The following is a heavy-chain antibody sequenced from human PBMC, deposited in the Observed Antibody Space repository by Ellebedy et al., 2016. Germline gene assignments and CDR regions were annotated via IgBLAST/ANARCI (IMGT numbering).Heavy chain of an antibody. CDR1: GGSISSSSYY. CDR3: ARERKSSSWYRV. V-gene: IGHV4-39*07. D-gene: IGHD6-13*01. Sequence: SETLSLTXTVSGGSISSSSYYWGWIRQPPGKGLEWIGSIYYSGSTYYNPSLKSRVTISVDTSKNQFSLKLSSVTAADTAVYYCARERKSSSWYRVWGQGTLVTVSS. CDR2: IYYSGST. J-gene: IGHJ4*02.